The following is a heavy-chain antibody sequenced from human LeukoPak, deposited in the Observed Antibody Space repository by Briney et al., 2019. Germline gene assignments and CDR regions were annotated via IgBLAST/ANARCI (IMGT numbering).Heavy chain of an antibody. CDR3: ARGGLRYFDWLHYFDY. J-gene: IGHJ4*02. D-gene: IGHD3-9*01. V-gene: IGHV4-34*01. CDR1: GRSFSGYY. Sequence: SETLSLTCAVYGRSFSGYYWSWIRQPPGKGLEWIGEINYSGSTNYNPSLKSRVTISVDTSKNQFSLKLSSVTAADTAVYYCARGGLRYFDWLHYFDYWGQATLVTVSS. CDR2: INYSGST.